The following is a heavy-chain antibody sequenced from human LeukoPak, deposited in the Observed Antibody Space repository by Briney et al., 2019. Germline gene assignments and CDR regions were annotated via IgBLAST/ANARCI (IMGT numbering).Heavy chain of an antibody. D-gene: IGHD6-19*01. CDR3: AREFSRSFIAVAGTDNWFDP. CDR1: GYTFTSYA. Sequence: GASVKVSCKASGYTFTSYAMHWVRQAPGQRLEWMGWINAGNGNTKYSQEFQGRVTITRDTSASTAYMELSSLRSEDMAVYYCAREFSRSFIAVAGTDNWFDPWGQGTLVTVSS. J-gene: IGHJ5*02. CDR2: INAGNGNT. V-gene: IGHV1-3*03.